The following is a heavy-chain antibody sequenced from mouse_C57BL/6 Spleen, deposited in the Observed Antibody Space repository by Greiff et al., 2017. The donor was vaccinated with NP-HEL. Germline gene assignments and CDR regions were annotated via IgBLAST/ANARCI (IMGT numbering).Heavy chain of an antibody. CDR1: GYAFSGYW. J-gene: IGHJ4*01. CDR2: IYPGDGDT. Sequence: VQLQQSGAELVKPGASVKISCKASGYAFSGYWRNGVKQRPGKGLGWIGQIYPGDGDTNYNGKFKGKATLTADKSSSTAYMQLSSLTSEDSAVYFCAREDYGNPYAMDYWGQGTSVTVSS. CDR3: AREDYGNPYAMDY. D-gene: IGHD2-1*01. V-gene: IGHV1-80*01.